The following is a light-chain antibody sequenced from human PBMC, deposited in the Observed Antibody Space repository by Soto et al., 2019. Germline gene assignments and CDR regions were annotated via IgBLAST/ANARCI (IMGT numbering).Light chain of an antibody. V-gene: IGLV2-14*01. CDR2: DVS. Sequence: QSALTQPASVSGSPGQSITISCTGTSSDVGDYDCVSWYQQHPGKAPKLMFYDVSNRPSGVSNRFSGSKSGNTASLTISGLQAEDEGDYYCSSYTSSGTLVLFGGGTKLTVL. J-gene: IGLJ2*01. CDR1: SSDVGDYDC. CDR3: SSYTSSGTLVL.